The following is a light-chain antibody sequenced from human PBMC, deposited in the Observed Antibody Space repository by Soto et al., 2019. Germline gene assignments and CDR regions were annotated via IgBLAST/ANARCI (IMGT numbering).Light chain of an antibody. J-gene: IGLJ1*01. CDR3: SSYAGSNNSV. CDR1: SSDVGGYNY. V-gene: IGLV2-8*01. Sequence: QSVLTQPPSASGSPGQSVTISCTGTSSDVGGYNYVSWYQQHPGKAPKLMIYEVSKRPSGVPDRFSGSKPGHTASLTVSGLQAEDEADYYCSSYAGSNNSVFGTGTKVTVL. CDR2: EVS.